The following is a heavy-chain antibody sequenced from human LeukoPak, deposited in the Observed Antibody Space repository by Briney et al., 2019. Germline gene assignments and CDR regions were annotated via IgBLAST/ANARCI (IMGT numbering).Heavy chain of an antibody. CDR3: ARVSTVVTLGAFDI. Sequence: GGSLRLSCAASGFTFSSYWMHWVRQAPGKGLVWVSRINTDGSSTSYADSVKGRFTISRDNAKNTLYLQMNSLRAEDTAVYYCARVSTVVTLGAFDIWGQGTMVTVSS. J-gene: IGHJ3*02. D-gene: IGHD4-23*01. CDR2: INTDGSST. CDR1: GFTFSSYW. V-gene: IGHV3-74*01.